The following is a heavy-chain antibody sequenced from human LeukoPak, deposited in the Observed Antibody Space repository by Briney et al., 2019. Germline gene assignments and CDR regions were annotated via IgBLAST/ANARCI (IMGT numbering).Heavy chain of an antibody. CDR1: GFTFSSYA. V-gene: IGHV3-23*01. Sequence: GGSLRLSCAASGFTFSSYAMSWVRQAPGKGPEWVSAISGSGGSTYYADSVKGRFTNSRDNSKNTLYLQMNSLRAEDTAVYYCAKTWWYRYYFDYWGQGTLVTVSS. D-gene: IGHD2-15*01. CDR3: AKTWWYRYYFDY. J-gene: IGHJ4*02. CDR2: ISGSGGST.